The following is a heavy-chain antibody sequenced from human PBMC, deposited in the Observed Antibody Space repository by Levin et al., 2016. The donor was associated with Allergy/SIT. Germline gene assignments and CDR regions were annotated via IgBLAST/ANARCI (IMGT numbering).Heavy chain of an antibody. CDR2: IYYSGST. V-gene: IGHV4-61*08. Sequence: SETLSLTCAVSGGSISSGGYSWSWIRQPPGKGLEWIGYIYYSGSTNYNPSLKSRVTISVDTSKNQFSLKLSSVTAADTAVYYCARGSGYYKYYYYYYGMDVWGQGTTVTVSS. J-gene: IGHJ6*02. CDR3: ARGSGYYKYYYYYYGMDV. D-gene: IGHD3-22*01. CDR1: GGSISSGGYS.